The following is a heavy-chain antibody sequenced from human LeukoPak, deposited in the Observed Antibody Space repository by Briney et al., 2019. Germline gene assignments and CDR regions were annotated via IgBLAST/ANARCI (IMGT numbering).Heavy chain of an antibody. J-gene: IGHJ6*03. CDR2: ISAYNGNT. CDR1: GYTFTSYG. Sequence: ASVKVSCKASGYTFTSYGISWVRQAPGQGLEWMGWISAYNGNTNYAQKLQGRVTMTTDTSTSTAYMELRSLRSDDTAVYYCARDLLIAAAGGYYYSYMDVWGKGTTVTVSS. V-gene: IGHV1-18*01. D-gene: IGHD6-13*01. CDR3: ARDLLIAAAGGYYYSYMDV.